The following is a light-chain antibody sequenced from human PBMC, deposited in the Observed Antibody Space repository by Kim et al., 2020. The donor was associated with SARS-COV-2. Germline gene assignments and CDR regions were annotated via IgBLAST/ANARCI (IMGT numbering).Light chain of an antibody. V-gene: IGLV3-21*04. CDR2: YDS. CDR1: NIGSKS. J-gene: IGLJ3*02. CDR3: QVWDSSSDHRV. Sequence: APGKTARITCGGNNIGSKSVHGYQEKPGQAPVLVIYYDSDRPSGIPERCSGSNSGNTATLTISRVEAGDEADYYCQVWDSSSDHRVFGGGTQLTVL.